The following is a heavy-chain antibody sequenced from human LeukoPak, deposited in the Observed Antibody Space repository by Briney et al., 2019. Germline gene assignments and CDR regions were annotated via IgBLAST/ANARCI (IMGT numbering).Heavy chain of an antibody. D-gene: IGHD6-13*01. CDR2: ISSSSSYI. CDR1: GFTFSSYS. V-gene: IGHV3-21*01. Sequence: PGGSLRLSCAASGFTFSSYSMNWVRQAPGKGLEWVSSISSSSSYIYYADSVKGRFTISRDNSKNTLYLQMNSLRAEDTAVYYCAKDPRYSSSWYSMYYWGQGTLVTVSS. J-gene: IGHJ4*02. CDR3: AKDPRYSSSWYSMYY.